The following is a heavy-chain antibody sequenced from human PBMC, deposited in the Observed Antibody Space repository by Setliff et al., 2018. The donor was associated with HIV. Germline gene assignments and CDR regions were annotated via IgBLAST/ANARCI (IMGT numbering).Heavy chain of an antibody. V-gene: IGHV4-59*08. D-gene: IGHD2-15*01. J-gene: IGHJ4*02. CDR3: ARLLVAGMLFDY. CDR2: IYHSGST. CDR1: GDSINNYY. Sequence: SETLSLTCTVSGDSINNYYWTWIRQPPGKGLEWIGYIYHSGSTSYNPSLKSRVTISVDTSKNQFSLKLSSVTAADTAVYYCARLLVAGMLFDYWGQGTLVTVSS.